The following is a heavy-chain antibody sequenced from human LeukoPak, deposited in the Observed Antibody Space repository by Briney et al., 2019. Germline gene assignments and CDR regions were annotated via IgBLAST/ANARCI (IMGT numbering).Heavy chain of an antibody. CDR3: AKTLEDMVATLDAFDI. J-gene: IGHJ3*02. CDR2: IGSSGSTI. Sequence: GGSLRLSCAASGFTLSSYEMNWVRQAPGKGLEWVSYIGSSGSTIYYADSVKGRFTISRDNAKNSLYLQMNSLRAEDTAVYYCAKTLEDMVATLDAFDIWGQGTMVTVSS. D-gene: IGHD5-12*01. V-gene: IGHV3-48*03. CDR1: GFTLSSYE.